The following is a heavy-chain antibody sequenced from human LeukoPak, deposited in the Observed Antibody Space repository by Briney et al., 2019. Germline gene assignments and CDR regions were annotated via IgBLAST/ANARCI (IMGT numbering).Heavy chain of an antibody. D-gene: IGHD2-2*01. V-gene: IGHV3-33*06. Sequence: GRSLRLSCAASGFTFSSYGMHWVRQAPGKGLERVAVIWYYGSNKYYADSVKGRFTISRDNSKNTLYLQMNSLRAEDTAVYYCAKGGGTSPIGGYYYYYYYMDVWGKGTTVTVSS. CDR2: IWYYGSNK. J-gene: IGHJ6*03. CDR3: AKGGGTSPIGGYYYYYYYMDV. CDR1: GFTFSSYG.